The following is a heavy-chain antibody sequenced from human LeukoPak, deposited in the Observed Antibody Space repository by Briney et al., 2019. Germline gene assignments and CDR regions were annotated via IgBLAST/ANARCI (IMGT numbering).Heavy chain of an antibody. CDR1: GGSISSYY. V-gene: IGHV4-59*01. Sequence: TSETLSLTCTVSGGSISSYYWSWIRQPPGKGLEWIGYIYYSGSTNYNPSLKTRVTISVDTSKNQFSLKLSSVTAADTAVYYCARATGRTTVTTPYYYYMDVWGKGTTVTVSS. J-gene: IGHJ6*03. D-gene: IGHD4-11*01. CDR3: ARATGRTTVTTPYYYYMDV. CDR2: IYYSGST.